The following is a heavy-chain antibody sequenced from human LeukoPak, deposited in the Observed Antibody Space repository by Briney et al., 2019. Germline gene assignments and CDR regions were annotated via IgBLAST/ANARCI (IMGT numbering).Heavy chain of an antibody. CDR2: INSGGYT. D-gene: IGHD3-16*01. CDR1: GFTVSDNY. J-gene: IGHJ4*02. Sequence: GGSLRLSCAASGFTVSDNYLSWVRQAPGKGLQWVSFINSGGYTSYAGSVKGRFTISRDNSKNTLYLQLNNLRADDTAVYYCARRPVNAYSFDSWGQGTLVTVSS. CDR3: ARRPVNAYSFDS. V-gene: IGHV3-53*01.